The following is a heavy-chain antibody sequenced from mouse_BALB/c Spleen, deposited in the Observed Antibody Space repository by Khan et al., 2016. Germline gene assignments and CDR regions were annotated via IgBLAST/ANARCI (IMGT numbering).Heavy chain of an antibody. CDR1: GYSITSDYA. CDR2: INYSGST. Sequence: EVQLQESGPGLVKPSQSLSLTCTVTGYSITSDYAWNWIRQFPGNKLEWMGYINYSGSTSYNPSLKSRLSITRDTSKNQFFLQLNSVTTEDTATYYCARLERAWFAYWGQGTLVTVSA. V-gene: IGHV3-2*02. J-gene: IGHJ3*01. CDR3: ARLERAWFAY.